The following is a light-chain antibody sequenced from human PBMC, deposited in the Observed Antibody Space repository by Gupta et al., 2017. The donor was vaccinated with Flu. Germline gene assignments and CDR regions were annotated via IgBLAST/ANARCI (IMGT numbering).Light chain of an antibody. V-gene: IGKV1-5*03. CDR1: QSISDY. Sequence: DIQMTQSPSTLSTSVGERVTITCRASQSISDYLAWYQQKPGKAPKVLIYKASNLESGVPSRFSDSGAGTEFTLTIISRQPDDFATYYCQQDYHYSPWTFGQGAKVEMK. J-gene: IGKJ1*01. CDR3: QQDYHYSPWT. CDR2: KAS.